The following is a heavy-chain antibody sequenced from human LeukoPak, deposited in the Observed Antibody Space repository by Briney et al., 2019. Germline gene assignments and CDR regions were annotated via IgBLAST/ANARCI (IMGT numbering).Heavy chain of an antibody. V-gene: IGHV1-18*01. J-gene: IGHJ6*03. CDR3: ARGPVPAAILYYYYYMDV. Sequence: ASVKVSCKASGYTFTSYGISWVRQAPGQGLEWMGWISAYNGNTNYAQKFQGRVTMTRDTSISTAYMELSRLRSDDTAVYYCARGPVPAAILYYYYYMDVWGKGTTVTVSS. CDR1: GYTFTSYG. CDR2: ISAYNGNT. D-gene: IGHD2-2*02.